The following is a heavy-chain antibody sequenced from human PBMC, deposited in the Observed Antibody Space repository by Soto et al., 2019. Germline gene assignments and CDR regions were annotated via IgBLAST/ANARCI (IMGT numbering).Heavy chain of an antibody. CDR3: ARASITGTYGYYYGMSV. CDR1: GFTFSSYG. J-gene: IGHJ6*02. Sequence: GGSLRLSCAASGFTFSSYGMHWVRQAPGKGLEWVAVIWYDGSNKYYADSVKGRFTISRDNSKNTLYLQMNSLRAEDTAVYYCARASITGTYGYYYGMSVWGQGTTVTVSS. CDR2: IWYDGSNK. V-gene: IGHV3-33*01. D-gene: IGHD1-7*01.